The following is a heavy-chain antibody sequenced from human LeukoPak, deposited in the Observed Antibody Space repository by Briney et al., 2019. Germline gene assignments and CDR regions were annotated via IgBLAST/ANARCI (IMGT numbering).Heavy chain of an antibody. J-gene: IGHJ5*02. D-gene: IGHD3-22*01. CDR1: GGSINFYY. CDR3: ARDGATYYDSSGNWFDP. V-gene: IGHV4-59*01. CDR2: IYYSGST. Sequence: SETLSLTCTVSGGSINFYYWSWIRQPPGKGLEWIGYIYYSGSTNYNPSLKSRVTISVDTSKNQFSLKLSSVTAADTAVYYCARDGATYYDSSGNWFDPWGQGTLVTVSS.